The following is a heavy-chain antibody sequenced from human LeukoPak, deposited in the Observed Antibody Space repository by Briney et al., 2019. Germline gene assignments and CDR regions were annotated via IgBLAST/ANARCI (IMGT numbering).Heavy chain of an antibody. CDR1: TDTFNNYG. CDR2: IVPVFETI. V-gene: IGHV1-69*13. D-gene: IGHD2/OR15-2a*01. CDR3: ARSWAVQDTFYYFDD. Sequence: PGASVKVSCKASTDTFNNYGIVWVRQAPGQGLEWMGGIVPVFETIDYAQKFQGRVALSADDSTTTAYMELNSLRSEDTAVYYCARSWAVQDTFYYFDDWGQGTLVTVSS. J-gene: IGHJ4*02.